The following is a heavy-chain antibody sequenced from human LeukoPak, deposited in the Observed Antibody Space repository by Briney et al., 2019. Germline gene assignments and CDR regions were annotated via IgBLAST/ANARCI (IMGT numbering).Heavy chain of an antibody. CDR2: ISSSSSYI. J-gene: IGHJ4*02. D-gene: IGHD3-16*01. CDR3: ANDGGIYGTHKHFDY. Sequence: GGSLRLSCAASGFTFSSYSMNWVRQAPGKGLEWVSSISSSSSYIYYADSVKGRFTISRDNAKNSLYLEMNSLRAEDTAVYYCANDGGIYGTHKHFDYWGQGTLVTVSS. V-gene: IGHV3-21*01. CDR1: GFTFSSYS.